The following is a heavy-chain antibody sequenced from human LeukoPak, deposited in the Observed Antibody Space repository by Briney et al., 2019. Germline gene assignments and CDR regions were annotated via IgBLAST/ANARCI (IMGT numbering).Heavy chain of an antibody. CDR1: GFTFSSYS. D-gene: IGHD6-19*01. CDR2: ISSSSSYI. V-gene: IGHV3-21*01. J-gene: IGHJ4*02. Sequence: GGSLRLSCAASGFTFSSYSMNWFRQAPGKGLEWVSSISSSSSYIYYADSVKGRFTISRDNAKNSLYLQMNSLRAEDTAVYYCARDSEQWLVPDYWGQGTLVTVSS. CDR3: ARDSEQWLVPDY.